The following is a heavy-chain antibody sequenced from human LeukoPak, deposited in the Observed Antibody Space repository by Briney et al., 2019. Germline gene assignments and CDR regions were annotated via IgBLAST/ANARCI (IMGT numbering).Heavy chain of an antibody. V-gene: IGHV3-7*05. CDR2: IKPDGSEK. D-gene: IGHD3/OR15-3a*01. Sequence: GGSLRLSCAASGFTFSGYWMSWVRQAPGKGLEWVANIKPDGSEKYYVDSMMGRFTISRDNAKNSLYLEMNSLRAEDTAVYYCARDRTRHPYWGEGTLVTVSS. CDR3: ARDRTRHPY. J-gene: IGHJ4*02. CDR1: GFTFSGYW.